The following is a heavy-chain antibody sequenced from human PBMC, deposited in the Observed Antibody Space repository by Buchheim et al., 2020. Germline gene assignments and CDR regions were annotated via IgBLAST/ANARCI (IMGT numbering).Heavy chain of an antibody. J-gene: IGHJ6*02. V-gene: IGHV3-7*01. D-gene: IGHD3-10*01. CDR1: GFTFSSYW. CDR2: IKEDGSEG. Sequence: EVQLVESGGGLVQPGGSLRLSCAASGFTFSSYWMTWVRQAPGKGLEWVANIKEDGSEGYYVDSVKGRFTISRDNAMNSLFLRMSSLRAEDTAVYYCARGTGDYYGMDVWGQGTT. CDR3: ARGTGDYYGMDV.